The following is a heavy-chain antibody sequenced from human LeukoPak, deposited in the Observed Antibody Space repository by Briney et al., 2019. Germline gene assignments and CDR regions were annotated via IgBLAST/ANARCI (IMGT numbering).Heavy chain of an antibody. Sequence: PGGSLRLSCAASGFTFSSYAMHWVRQAPGKGLEWLAVVSYDGSNKYYADSVKGRFTISRDNSKNTLYLQMNSLRAEDTAVYYCARGLVTLDYWGQGTLVTVSS. D-gene: IGHD1-26*01. V-gene: IGHV3-30*14. CDR3: ARGLVTLDY. J-gene: IGHJ4*02. CDR2: VSYDGSNK. CDR1: GFTFSSYA.